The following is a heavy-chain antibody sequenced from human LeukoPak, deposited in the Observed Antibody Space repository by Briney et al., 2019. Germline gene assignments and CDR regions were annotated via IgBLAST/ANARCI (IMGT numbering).Heavy chain of an antibody. V-gene: IGHV1-3*03. CDR1: GYTFTSYA. CDR2: INAGNGNT. CDR3: ARGVGGVYYEFCSDHKHYFDY. D-gene: IGHD3-3*01. Sequence: GASVKVSCKASGYTFTSYAMHWVRQAPGQRLEWMGWINAGNGNTKYSQEFQGRVTITRDTSATTAYMELSSLRSEDMAVYYCARGVGGVYYEFCSDHKHYFDYWGQGTLVTVSS. J-gene: IGHJ4*02.